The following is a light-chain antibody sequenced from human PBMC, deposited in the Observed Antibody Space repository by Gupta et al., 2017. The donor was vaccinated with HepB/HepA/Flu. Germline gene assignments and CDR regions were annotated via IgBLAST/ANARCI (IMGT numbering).Light chain of an antibody. J-gene: IGLJ2*01. V-gene: IGLV3-1*01. CDR3: QAGDSSTVV. CDR2: QDS. CDR1: KLGDKY. Sequence: SYELTQPPSVSVSPGQTASITCSGDKLGDKYACWYQQKPGQAPVLVIYQDSKRTAGIPERFSGSNSGNTATLTIRGTQAMDEADYYCQAGDSSTVVFGGGTKLTGL.